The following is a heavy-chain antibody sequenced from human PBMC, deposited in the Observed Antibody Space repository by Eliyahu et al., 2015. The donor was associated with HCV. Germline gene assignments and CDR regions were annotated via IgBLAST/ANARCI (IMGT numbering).Heavy chain of an antibody. D-gene: IGHD2-2*01. CDR2: IYYSGTT. Sequence: QLQLQESGPGLVKPSETLSLTCXVSGGSITASSYYWGWIRQPPGKGLEWIGSIYYSGTTYYNPSLESRVTIYVDRSKSEFSLNLRSVIAADTAVYYCARRHCSGFSCPDPFDSWGQGTLVTVSS. V-gene: IGHV4-39*01. CDR1: GGSITASSYY. J-gene: IGHJ4*02. CDR3: ARRHCSGFSCPDPFDS.